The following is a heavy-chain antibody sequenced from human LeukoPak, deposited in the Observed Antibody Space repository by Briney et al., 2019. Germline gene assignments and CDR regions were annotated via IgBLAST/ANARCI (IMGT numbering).Heavy chain of an antibody. V-gene: IGHV4-59*01. CDR1: GGSISSYY. CDR2: IYYSGST. CDR3: AREVGGYSSSWYGDYFDY. D-gene: IGHD6-13*01. J-gene: IGHJ4*02. Sequence: PSETLSLTCTVSGGSISSYYWSWIRQPPGKGLEWIGYIYYSGSTNYNPSLKSRVTISVDTSKNQFSLKLSSVTAADTAMYYCAREVGGYSSSWYGDYFDYWGQGTLVTVSS.